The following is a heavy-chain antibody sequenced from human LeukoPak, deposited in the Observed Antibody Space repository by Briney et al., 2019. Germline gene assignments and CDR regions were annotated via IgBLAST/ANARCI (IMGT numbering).Heavy chain of an antibody. CDR1: GGSISSNNW. D-gene: IGHD6-13*01. J-gene: IGHJ4*02. CDR2: IYHSGST. CDR3: ARERAAAGTRLDY. Sequence: SGTLSLTCAVSGGSISSNNWWSWVRQPPGKGLEWIGEIYHSGSTNYNPSPKSRVTISVDKSKNQFSLKLSSVTAADTAVYYCARERAAAGTRLDYWGQGTLVTVSS. V-gene: IGHV4-4*02.